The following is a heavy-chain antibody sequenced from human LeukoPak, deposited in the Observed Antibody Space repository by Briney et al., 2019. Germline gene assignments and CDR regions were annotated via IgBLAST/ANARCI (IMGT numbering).Heavy chain of an antibody. D-gene: IGHD2-15*01. V-gene: IGHV1-18*04. CDR3: TRDHCRGDNCPSFDY. CDR1: GYTFTSFG. CDR2: IGAYNGDT. J-gene: IGHJ4*02. Sequence: ASVKVSCKPSGYTFTSFGISWVRQAPGQGLEWMGWIGAYNGDTNYAQKFQGRVTMTTGTSTSTAYMDLRSLRSDDTAVYYCTRDHCRGDNCPSFDYWGQGTLVTVSS.